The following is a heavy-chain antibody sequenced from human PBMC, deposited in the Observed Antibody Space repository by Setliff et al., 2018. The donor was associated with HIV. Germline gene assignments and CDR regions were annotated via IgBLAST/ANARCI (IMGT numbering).Heavy chain of an antibody. Sequence: ASVKVSCKSLGYTFLNYDIFWVRQATGQGLEWMARMNPFSGDTAFAQKFHCRVTLTRNTSRRTAYMTLNTLKYEDTAVYYCTRGPWGYDFWNGPSPMEVWGQGTSVTVSS. J-gene: IGHJ6*02. V-gene: IGHV1-8*01. CDR2: MNPFSGDT. CDR3: TRGPWGYDFWNGPSPMEV. CDR1: GYTFLNYD. D-gene: IGHD3-3*01.